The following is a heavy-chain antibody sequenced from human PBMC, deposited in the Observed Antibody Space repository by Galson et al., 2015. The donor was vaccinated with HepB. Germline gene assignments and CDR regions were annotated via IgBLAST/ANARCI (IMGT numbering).Heavy chain of an antibody. V-gene: IGHV3-9*01. Sequence: SLRLSCAASGFTFEDYAMHWVRQAPGKGLEWVSSISWNSDTIGYADSVKGRFTISRDNAKNSLDLQMNSLRAEDTALYYCAKDSAGIAAAGTGMDVWGKGTTVTVSS. CDR2: ISWNSDTI. CDR1: GFTFEDYA. J-gene: IGHJ6*03. D-gene: IGHD6-13*01. CDR3: AKDSAGIAAAGTGMDV.